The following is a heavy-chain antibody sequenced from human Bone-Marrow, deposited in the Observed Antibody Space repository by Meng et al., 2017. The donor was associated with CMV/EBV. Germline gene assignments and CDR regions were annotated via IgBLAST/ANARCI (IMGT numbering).Heavy chain of an antibody. Sequence: SLKISCAASGFTFDDYAMHWVRQAPGKGLEWVSGISWKSGSIGYADSVKGRFTISRDKAKTSLYLQMKNLRAEDTAVYYCARGSTVTTLRPYWGQGTLVTVSS. CDR2: ISWKSGSI. V-gene: IGHV3-9*01. J-gene: IGHJ4*02. D-gene: IGHD4-17*01. CDR3: ARGSTVTTLRPY. CDR1: GFTFDDYA.